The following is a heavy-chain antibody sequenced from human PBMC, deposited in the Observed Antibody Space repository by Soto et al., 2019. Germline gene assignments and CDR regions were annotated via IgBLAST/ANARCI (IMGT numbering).Heavy chain of an antibody. Sequence: SETLSLTCTVSGGSISSYYWSWIRQPPGKGLEWIVYIYYSGSTNYNPSLKSRVTISVDTSKNQFSLKLSSVTAADTAVYYCARAAYSGYDENNYYYYYYMDVWGKGTTVTVSS. CDR1: GGSISSYY. D-gene: IGHD5-12*01. CDR2: IYYSGST. CDR3: ARAAYSGYDENNYYYYYYMDV. V-gene: IGHV4-59*01. J-gene: IGHJ6*03.